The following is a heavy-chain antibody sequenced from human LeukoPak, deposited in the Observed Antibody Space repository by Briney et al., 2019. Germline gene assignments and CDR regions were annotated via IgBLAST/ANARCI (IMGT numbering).Heavy chain of an antibody. CDR2: INPNDGDT. CDR3: ARANFLYCSSTSCLFDY. CDR1: GYTFTDNY. Sequence: ASVKVSCKASGYTFTDNYMHWVRQAPGQGFEWMGWINPNDGDTYYAQKFQGRVTMTRDTSISTAHMEVSRLRSDDTAVYYCARANFLYCSSTSCLFDYWGQGTLVTVSS. J-gene: IGHJ4*02. V-gene: IGHV1-2*02. D-gene: IGHD2-2*01.